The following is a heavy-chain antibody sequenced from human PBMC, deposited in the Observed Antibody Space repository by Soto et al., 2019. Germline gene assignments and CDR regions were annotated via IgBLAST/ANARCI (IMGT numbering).Heavy chain of an antibody. D-gene: IGHD3-3*01. CDR1: GDSISGHY. CDR2: IYYSGST. J-gene: IGHJ4*02. CDR3: ARRRIGDY. Sequence: QVQLQESGPGLVKPSETLSLTCTVSGDSISGHYWSWIRQSPGKGLEWIGFIYYSGSTNYNPYLKSRVTISVDTSKNQFTPKLTSVTAADAAVYYFARRRIGDYWGQGALVTVSS. V-gene: IGHV4-59*08.